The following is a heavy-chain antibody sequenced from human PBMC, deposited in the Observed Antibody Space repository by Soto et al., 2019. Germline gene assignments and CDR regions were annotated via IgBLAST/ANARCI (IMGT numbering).Heavy chain of an antibody. CDR2: ISYDGSNK. V-gene: IGHV3-30*18. D-gene: IGHD3-3*01. CDR3: AKGKIFGVVNYGYYFDY. Sequence: PGGSLRLSCAASGFTFSSYGMHSVRQAPGKGLEWVAVISYDGSNKYYADSVKGRFTISRDNSKNTLYLQMNSLRAEDTAVYYCAKGKIFGVVNYGYYFDYWGQGTLVTVSS. CDR1: GFTFSSYG. J-gene: IGHJ4*02.